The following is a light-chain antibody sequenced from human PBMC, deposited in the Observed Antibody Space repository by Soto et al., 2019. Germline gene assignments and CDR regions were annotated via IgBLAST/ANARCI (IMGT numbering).Light chain of an antibody. Sequence: QSVLTQPASVSGSPGQSITISCTGTSSGVGSYNYISWYQQHPGKAPKLMIYDVSIRPSGVSRRFSGSKSGNTASLTISGLQGEDEADYYCSSYTSSTTLVFGGGTKLTVL. CDR3: SSYTSSTTLV. CDR2: DVS. CDR1: SSGVGSYNY. J-gene: IGLJ3*02. V-gene: IGLV2-14*01.